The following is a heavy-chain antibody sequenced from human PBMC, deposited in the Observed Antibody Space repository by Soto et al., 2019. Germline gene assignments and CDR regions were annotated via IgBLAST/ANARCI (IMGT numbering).Heavy chain of an antibody. D-gene: IGHD2-2*01. CDR2: INHSGST. J-gene: IGHJ5*02. CDR1: GGSFSGYY. CDR3: ALHRASSAVPS. V-gene: IGHV4-34*01. Sequence: PSETLSLTCAVYGGSFSGYYWSWIRQPPGKELEWIGEINHSGSTNYNPSLKSRVTISVDTSKNQFSLKLSSVTAADTAVYYCALHRASSAVPSWGQGTLVTVSS.